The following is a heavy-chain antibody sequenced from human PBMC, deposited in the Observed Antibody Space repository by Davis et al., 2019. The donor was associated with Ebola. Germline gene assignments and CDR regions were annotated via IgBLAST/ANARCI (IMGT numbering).Heavy chain of an antibody. CDR2: SSRSGSET. V-gene: IGHV3-11*06. D-gene: IGHD3-16*01. Sequence: PGGSLRLSCAASGFTLSNYYMSWVRQAPGKGLEWLSYSSRSGSETIYADSVKGRFTVPRDNAQNSLYLQMNSLRAEDTAVYYCVREPIMKFYYGMDVWGQGTTVTVSS. J-gene: IGHJ6*02. CDR1: GFTLSNYY. CDR3: VREPIMKFYYGMDV.